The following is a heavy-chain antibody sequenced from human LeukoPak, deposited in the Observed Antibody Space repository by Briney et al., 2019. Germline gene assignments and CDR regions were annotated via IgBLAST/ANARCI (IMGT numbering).Heavy chain of an antibody. CDR3: ARWRGGDYGMYYYYYMDV. CDR2: VSYSGTF. V-gene: IGHV4-39*07. J-gene: IGHJ6*03. D-gene: IGHD4-17*01. Sequence: SETLSLTCTVSGVSISSDDYFWGWIRQSPGKGLEWIASVSYSGTFYYNPSLESRVTISLDTSKNQFSLTMTSVTAADTALYYCARWRGGDYGMYYYYYMDVWGKGTTVTVSS. CDR1: GVSISSDDYF.